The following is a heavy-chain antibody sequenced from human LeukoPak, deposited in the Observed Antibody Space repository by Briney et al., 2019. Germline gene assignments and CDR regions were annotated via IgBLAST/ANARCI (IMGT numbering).Heavy chain of an antibody. V-gene: IGHV4-38-2*01. J-gene: IGHJ5*02. CDR1: GYSISSGYY. Sequence: SETLSLTCAVSGYSISSGYYWGWIQQPPGKGLEWIGSIYHSGSAYYNPSLKSRVTISVDTSKNQFSLKLSSVTAADTAVYYCARGGIVVVPAADNWFDPWGQGTLVTVSS. CDR2: IYHSGSA. CDR3: ARGGIVVVPAADNWFDP. D-gene: IGHD2-2*01.